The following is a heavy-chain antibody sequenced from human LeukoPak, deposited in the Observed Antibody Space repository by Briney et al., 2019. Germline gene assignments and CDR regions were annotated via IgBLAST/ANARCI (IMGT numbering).Heavy chain of an antibody. Sequence: PGGSLRLSCAASGFIFSGSAIHWVRQASGKGLEWVGRIRSKDNSYATAYAASVKGSFTISRDDSKNTAYLQMNSLKTEDTAVYYCTSLTYYDILTGSFAFDVWGQGTMVTVSS. CDR2: IRSKDNSYAT. V-gene: IGHV3-73*01. D-gene: IGHD3-9*01. CDR1: GFIFSGSA. J-gene: IGHJ3*01. CDR3: TSLTYYDILTGSFAFDV.